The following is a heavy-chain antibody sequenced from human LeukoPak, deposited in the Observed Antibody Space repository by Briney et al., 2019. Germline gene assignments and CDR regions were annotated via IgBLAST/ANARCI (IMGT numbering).Heavy chain of an antibody. CDR3: ARAGGGRPFDP. Sequence: GGSLRLSCAASGFTFSSFAMSWVRQAPGKGLEWVSSISGSGGSTYYADSVKGRFTISRDNAKNSLYLQMNSLRAEDTAVYYCARAGGGRPFDPWGQGTLVTVSS. CDR2: ISGSGGST. D-gene: IGHD3-16*01. J-gene: IGHJ5*02. CDR1: GFTFSSFA. V-gene: IGHV3-23*01.